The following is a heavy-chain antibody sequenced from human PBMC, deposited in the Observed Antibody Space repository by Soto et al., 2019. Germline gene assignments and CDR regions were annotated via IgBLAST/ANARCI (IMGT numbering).Heavy chain of an antibody. D-gene: IGHD4-4*01. CDR1: GGSISSYY. V-gene: IGHV4-59*12. CDR3: ARGMTTVTTIDY. Sequence: PSETLSLTCTVSGGSISSYYWSWIRQPPGKGLEWIGYIYHSGSTYYNPSLKSRVTISVDRSKNQFSLKLSSVTAADTAVYYCARGMTTVTTIDYWGQGTLVTVSS. J-gene: IGHJ4*02. CDR2: IYHSGST.